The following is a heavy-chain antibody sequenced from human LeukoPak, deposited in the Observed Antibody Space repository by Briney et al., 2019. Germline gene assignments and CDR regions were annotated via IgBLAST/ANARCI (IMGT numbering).Heavy chain of an antibody. CDR3: ATQDGWNNYMDV. CDR1: GFTFSSYS. J-gene: IGHJ6*03. D-gene: IGHD1/OR15-1a*01. Sequence: GGSLRLSCATSGFTFSSYSMNWVRQAPGKGLEWVSYISGSSSTIYYADSVKGRFTISRDNSKNTLYLQMNSLRAEDTAVYYCATQDGWNNYMDVWGKGTTVTVSS. CDR2: ISGSSSTI. V-gene: IGHV3-48*01.